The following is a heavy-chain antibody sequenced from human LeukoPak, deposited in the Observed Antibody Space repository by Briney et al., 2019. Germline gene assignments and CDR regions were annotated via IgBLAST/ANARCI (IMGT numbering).Heavy chain of an antibody. J-gene: IGHJ4*02. V-gene: IGHV3-30-3*01. Sequence: GRSLRLSCAASGFTFSNYAMHWVRQAPGKGLVWVGVISYDGSNKYYTDSVKGRFTISRDNSKNTLYLQMSSLRAEDTSMYYCARPQSKWELLSYFDYWGQGTLVTVSS. CDR2: ISYDGSNK. CDR3: ARPQSKWELLSYFDY. D-gene: IGHD1-26*01. CDR1: GFTFSNYA.